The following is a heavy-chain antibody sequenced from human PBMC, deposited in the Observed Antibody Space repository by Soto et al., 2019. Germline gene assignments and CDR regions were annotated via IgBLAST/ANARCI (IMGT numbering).Heavy chain of an antibody. J-gene: IGHJ3*02. CDR1: GFTFSSCW. D-gene: IGHD3-22*01. V-gene: IGHV3-7*05. Sequence: GGSLRLSCAASGFTFSSCWMTWVRQAPGKGLEWVASIKEDGSEKYIVDSVKGRFTISRDNAKNTLYLQMNSLRAEDTAVYYCARGGYYYDSSGSPSAPDIWGQGTMVTVSS. CDR2: IKEDGSEK. CDR3: ARGGYYYDSSGSPSAPDI.